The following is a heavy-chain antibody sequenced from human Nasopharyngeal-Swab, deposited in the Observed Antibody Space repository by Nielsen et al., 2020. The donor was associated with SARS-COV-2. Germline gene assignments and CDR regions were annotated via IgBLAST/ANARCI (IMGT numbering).Heavy chain of an antibody. CDR3: ARVGYSSSPGGWFDP. J-gene: IGHJ5*02. V-gene: IGHV3-74*01. CDR1: GFTFSSYW. CDR2: INSDGSST. Sequence: GGSLRLSCAASGFTFSSYWMHWVRQAPGKGLVWVSRINSDGSSTSYADSVKGRFTISRDNAKNTLYLQMNSLRAEDTAAYYCARVGYSSSPGGWFDPWGQGTLVTVSS. D-gene: IGHD6-6*01.